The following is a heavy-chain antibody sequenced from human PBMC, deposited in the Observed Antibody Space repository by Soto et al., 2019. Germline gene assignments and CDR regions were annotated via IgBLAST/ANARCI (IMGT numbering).Heavy chain of an antibody. CDR2: VSSDGSNK. D-gene: IGHD2-2*01. Sequence: PGGSLRLSCAASGFTFSYYGMHWVRQAPGKGLEWVAFVSSDGSNKYYADSVKGRFTISRDNSKSTLYLQVDSLRVDDTAVYYCAKDRVIQLLPIWPDPWGQGTLVTVSS. J-gene: IGHJ5*02. CDR1: GFTFSYYG. CDR3: AKDRVIQLLPIWPDP. V-gene: IGHV3-30*18.